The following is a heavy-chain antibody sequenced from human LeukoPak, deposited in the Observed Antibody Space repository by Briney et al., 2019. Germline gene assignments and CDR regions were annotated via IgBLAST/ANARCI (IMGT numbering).Heavy chain of an antibody. Sequence: SETLSLTCAVYGGSFSGYYWSWIRQRPGKGLEWIGEINHSGSTNYNPSLKSPITISVDTSTTQFSLKLNSVTAADTAVYYCARPVSGSSGWYYNYWGQGTLVTVSS. V-gene: IGHV4-34*01. J-gene: IGHJ4*02. CDR2: INHSGST. CDR3: ARPVSGSSGWYYNY. CDR1: GGSFSGYY. D-gene: IGHD6-19*01.